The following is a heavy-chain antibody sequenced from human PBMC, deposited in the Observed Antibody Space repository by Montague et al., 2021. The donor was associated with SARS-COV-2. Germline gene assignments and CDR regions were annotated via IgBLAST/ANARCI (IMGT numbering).Heavy chain of an antibody. CDR2: IYNSATT. CDR1: GGSITNSNFY. Sequence: SETLSLTCTVSGGSITNSNFYWGWIRQPPGKVLEWIGTIYNSATTYHNSSLKSRVTISVDTSKNQFSMSLISVTAADTAVYYCARHHPVGGVRPWGQGTLVTVSS. CDR3: ARHHPVGGVRP. D-gene: IGHD2-8*02. J-gene: IGHJ5*02. V-gene: IGHV4-39*01.